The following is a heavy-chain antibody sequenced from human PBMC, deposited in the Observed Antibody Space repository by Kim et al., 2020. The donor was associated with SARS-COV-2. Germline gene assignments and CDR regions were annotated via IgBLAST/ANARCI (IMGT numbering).Heavy chain of an antibody. CDR1: GFTFRAHD. V-gene: IGHV3-11*04. Sequence: GGSLRLSCRGSGFTFRAHDMSWIRQAPGKGLQWVASIDDNEAALYYADSVKGRFTIFRDNADNSLYLQMNSLRADDTAMYYCTRDQDSSSKVDYWGQGTLVTVSS. CDR2: IDDNEAAL. CDR3: TRDQDSSSKVDY. J-gene: IGHJ4*02. D-gene: IGHD3-10*01.